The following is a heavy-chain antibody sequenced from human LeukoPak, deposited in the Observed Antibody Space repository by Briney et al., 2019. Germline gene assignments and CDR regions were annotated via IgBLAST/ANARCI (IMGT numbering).Heavy chain of an antibody. CDR2: INHSGST. V-gene: IGHV4-34*01. D-gene: IGHD6-13*01. J-gene: IGHJ4*02. Sequence: SETLSLTCAVYGVSFSGYYWSWIRQPPGQGLKWIREINHSGSTNYNPSLKSRVTISVDTSKNQFSLRLSSVTAADTAVYYCARGPWYSSSWYPDYFDYWGQGTLVTVSS. CDR1: GVSFSGYY. CDR3: ARGPWYSSSWYPDYFDY.